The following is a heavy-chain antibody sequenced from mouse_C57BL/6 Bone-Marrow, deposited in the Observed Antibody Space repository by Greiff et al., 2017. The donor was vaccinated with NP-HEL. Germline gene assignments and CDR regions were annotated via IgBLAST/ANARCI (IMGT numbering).Heavy chain of an antibody. CDR1: GFTFSDYY. J-gene: IGHJ1*03. D-gene: IGHD1-1*01. CDR2: INYDGSST. CDR3: ARDRGGSSSGDFDV. V-gene: IGHV5-16*01. Sequence: EVKVVESEGGLVQPGSSMKLSCTASGFTFSDYYMAWVRQVPEKGLEWVANINYDGSSTYYLDSLKSRFIISRDHAKNILYLQMSSLKSEDTATYYCARDRGGSSSGDFDVWGTGTTVTVSS.